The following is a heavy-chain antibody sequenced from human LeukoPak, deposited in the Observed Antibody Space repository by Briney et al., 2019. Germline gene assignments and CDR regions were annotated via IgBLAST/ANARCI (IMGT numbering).Heavy chain of an antibody. Sequence: GGSLRLSCAASGFTFSSYGMHWVRQAPGKGLEWVAFIRYDGNNKYYADSVEGRFAISRDNSKNTLYLQMNSLRAEDTAIYYCAKDSGYCSSTSCYSPLSWGQGTLVSVSS. CDR3: AKDSGYCSSTSCYSPLS. CDR1: GFTFSSYG. CDR2: IRYDGNNK. J-gene: IGHJ5*02. V-gene: IGHV3-30*02. D-gene: IGHD2-2*01.